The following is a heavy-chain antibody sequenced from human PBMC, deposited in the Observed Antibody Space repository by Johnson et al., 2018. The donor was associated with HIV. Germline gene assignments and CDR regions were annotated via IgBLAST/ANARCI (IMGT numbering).Heavy chain of an antibody. J-gene: IGHJ3*02. CDR3: ARGRISMTAVDLRGGAFDI. CDR2: ISFDGHNE. D-gene: IGHD3-22*01. Sequence: QVQLVESGGGVVQPGKSVRLSCAASEFSFSDYGMHWVRQAPGKGLEWVAVISFDGHNEYYADSVKGRFTISRDNSKNTLYMQMNSLRGEDTAMYYCARGRISMTAVDLRGGAFDIRGQGTLVTVSS. V-gene: IGHV3-30*04. CDR1: EFSFSDYG.